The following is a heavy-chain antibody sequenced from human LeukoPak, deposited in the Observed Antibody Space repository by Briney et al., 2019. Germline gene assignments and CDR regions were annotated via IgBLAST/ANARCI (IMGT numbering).Heavy chain of an antibody. D-gene: IGHD5-18*01. CDR2: IYYSGST. Sequence: SETLSLTCTVSGGSISSYYWSWIRQPPGKGLEWIGYIYYSGSTNYNPSLKSRVTISVDTSKNQFSLKLSSVIAADTAVYYCARAVGGYSYGLPYWGQGTLVTVSS. V-gene: IGHV4-59*01. CDR3: ARAVGGYSYGLPY. J-gene: IGHJ4*02. CDR1: GGSISSYY.